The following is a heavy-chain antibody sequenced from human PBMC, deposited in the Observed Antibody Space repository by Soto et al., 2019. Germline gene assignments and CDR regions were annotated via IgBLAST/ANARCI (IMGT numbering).Heavy chain of an antibody. CDR1: GYTLTELS. D-gene: IGHD3-3*01. Sequence: ASVNVSCKVSGYTLTELSMHWVRQAPGKGPEWMGGFDPEDGETIYAQKFQGRVTMTEDTSTDTAYMELSSLRSEDQAVYYCATATDERGDFWSGYYTARYFDYWGQGTLVTVSS. CDR3: ATATDERGDFWSGYYTARYFDY. J-gene: IGHJ4*02. V-gene: IGHV1-24*01. CDR2: FDPEDGET.